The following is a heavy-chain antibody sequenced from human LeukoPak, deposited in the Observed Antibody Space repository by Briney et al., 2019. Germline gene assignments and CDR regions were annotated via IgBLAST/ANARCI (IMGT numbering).Heavy chain of an antibody. J-gene: IGHJ6*03. V-gene: IGHV1-18*01. CDR1: GYTFTGYG. CDR2: ISAYNGNT. D-gene: IGHD6-19*01. Sequence: ASVKVSCKASGYTFTGYGFTWVRQAPGQGLEWMGWISAYNGNTNYAQKLQGRVTMTTDTSTSTAYMELRSLRSDDTAVYYCARSDSSGRYGGYYYYYMDVWGKGTTVTVSS. CDR3: ARSDSSGRYGGYYYYYMDV.